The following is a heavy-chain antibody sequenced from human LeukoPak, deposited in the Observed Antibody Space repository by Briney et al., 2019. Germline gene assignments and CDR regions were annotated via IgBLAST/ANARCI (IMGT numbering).Heavy chain of an antibody. CDR3: ARGRGSGTSLYFFDY. D-gene: IGHD1-26*01. Sequence: ASVKVSCKASGYTLTSYDMHWVRQAPGQGPEWLGMINFSGGTTGSAEKFRGTLTTTRDTSTSTVYMELNSLRSADTAVYYCARGRGSGTSLYFFDYWGQGSLVTVPS. CDR2: INFSGGTT. V-gene: IGHV1-46*01. CDR1: GYTLTSYD. J-gene: IGHJ4*02.